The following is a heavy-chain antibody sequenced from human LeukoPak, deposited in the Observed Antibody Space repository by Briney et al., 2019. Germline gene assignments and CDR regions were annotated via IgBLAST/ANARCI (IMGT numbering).Heavy chain of an antibody. D-gene: IGHD3-10*01. V-gene: IGHV1-18*01. CDR2: ISAYNGNT. J-gene: IGHJ4*02. CDR3: ARDSAYYGSGSYYGNDY. Sequence: ASVRVSCKASGYTFTSYGISWVRQAPGQGLEWMGWISAYNGNTNYAQKLQGRVTMTTDTSTSTAYMELRSLRSDDTAVYYCARDSAYYGSGSYYGNDYWGQGTLVTVSS. CDR1: GYTFTSYG.